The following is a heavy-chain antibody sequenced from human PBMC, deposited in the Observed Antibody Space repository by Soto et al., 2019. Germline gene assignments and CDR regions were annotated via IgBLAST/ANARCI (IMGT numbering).Heavy chain of an antibody. CDR2: INHSGST. CDR1: GGSFSGYY. J-gene: IGHJ4*02. V-gene: IGHV4-34*01. D-gene: IGHD6-19*01. Sequence: PSETLSLTCAVYGGSFSGYYWSWIRQPPGKGLEWIGEINHSGSTNYNPSLKSRVTISVDTSKNQFSLKLSSVTAADTAVYYCARVGGYSSGWFDYWGQGTLVTVSS. CDR3: ARVGGYSSGWFDY.